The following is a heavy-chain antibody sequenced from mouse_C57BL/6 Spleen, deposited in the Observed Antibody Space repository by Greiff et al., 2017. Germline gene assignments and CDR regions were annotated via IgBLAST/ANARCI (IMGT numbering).Heavy chain of an antibody. D-gene: IGHD1-1*01. CDR1: GYTFTSYW. CDR3: ASHYYGSKDYAMDY. J-gene: IGHJ4*01. Sequence: QVQLQQSGAELVKPGASVKLSCKASGYTFTSYWMHWVKQRPGRGLEWIGRIDPNSGGTKYNEKFKSKATLTVDKPSSTAYMQLSSLTSEDSAVYYCASHYYGSKDYAMDYWGQGTSVTVSS. V-gene: IGHV1-72*01. CDR2: IDPNSGGT.